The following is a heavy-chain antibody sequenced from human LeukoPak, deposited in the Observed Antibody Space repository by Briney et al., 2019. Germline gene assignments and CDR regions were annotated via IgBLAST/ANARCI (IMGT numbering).Heavy chain of an antibody. CDR2: ISAYNGNT. J-gene: IGHJ5*02. D-gene: IGHD3-10*01. CDR1: GYTFTSYG. Sequence: ASVKVSCKASGYTFTSYGISWVRQAPGQGLEWMGWISAYNGNTNYAQKLQGRVTITADKSTSTAYMELSSLRSEDTAVYYCARDGSGSYCPHHNWFDPWGQGTLVTVSS. CDR3: ARDGSGSYCPHHNWFDP. V-gene: IGHV1-18*01.